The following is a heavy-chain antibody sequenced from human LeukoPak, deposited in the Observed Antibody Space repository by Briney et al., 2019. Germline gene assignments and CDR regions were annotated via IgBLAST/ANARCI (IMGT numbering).Heavy chain of an antibody. J-gene: IGHJ3*02. Sequence: ASVKVSCKASGYTFTGYYMHWVRQAPGQGLEWMGWINPNSGGTNYAQKFQGWVTMTRDTSISTAYMELSRLRSDDTAVYYCARVKAKDRDQDTAMVMHAFDIWGQGTMVTVSS. V-gene: IGHV1-2*04. CDR1: GYTFTGYY. CDR2: INPNSGGT. D-gene: IGHD5-18*01. CDR3: ARVKAKDRDQDTAMVMHAFDI.